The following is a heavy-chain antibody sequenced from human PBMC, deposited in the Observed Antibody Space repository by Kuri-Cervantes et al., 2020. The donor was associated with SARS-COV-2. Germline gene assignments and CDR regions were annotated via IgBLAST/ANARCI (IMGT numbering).Heavy chain of an antibody. D-gene: IGHD4-23*01. J-gene: IGHJ4*02. CDR3: ARGSYGGNSDFDY. CDR2: IWWDGSEE. V-gene: IGHV3-33*01. Sequence: GESLKISCEASGFTFSNYAMHWVRQAPGKGLEWVAVIWWDGSEEYYLDSVKGRFTISKDNSKNMLFLEINNLRVEGAAVYFCARGSYGGNSDFDYWGQGTPVTVSS. CDR1: GFTFSNYA.